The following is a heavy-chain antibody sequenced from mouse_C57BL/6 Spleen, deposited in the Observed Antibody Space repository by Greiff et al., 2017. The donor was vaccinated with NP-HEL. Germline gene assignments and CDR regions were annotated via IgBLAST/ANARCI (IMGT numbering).Heavy chain of an antibody. D-gene: IGHD2-10*01. Sequence: EVKVVESGEGLVKPGGSLKLSCAASGFTFSSYAMSWVRQTPEKRLEWVAYISSGGDYIYYADTVKGRFTISRDNARNTLYLQMSSLKSEDTAMYYCTREAYPHYYAMDYWGQGTSVTVSS. CDR1: GFTFSSYA. CDR2: ISSGGDYI. CDR3: TREAYPHYYAMDY. J-gene: IGHJ4*01. V-gene: IGHV5-9-1*02.